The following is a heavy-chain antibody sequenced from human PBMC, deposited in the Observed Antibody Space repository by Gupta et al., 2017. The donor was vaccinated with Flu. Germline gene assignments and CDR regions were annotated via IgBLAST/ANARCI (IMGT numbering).Heavy chain of an antibody. D-gene: IGHD6-6*01. Sequence: FSSYWMSWVRQAPGKGPEWVADIKQDGSEKDYGDSLKGLSTIARDNAKNSLVLQMNGLRAEYTAVYYFARDRRPGVSFEYWCQGTLVTVSS. CDR3: ARDRRPGVSFEY. V-gene: IGHV3-7*01. CDR1: FSSYW. CDR2: IKQDGSEK. J-gene: IGHJ4*02.